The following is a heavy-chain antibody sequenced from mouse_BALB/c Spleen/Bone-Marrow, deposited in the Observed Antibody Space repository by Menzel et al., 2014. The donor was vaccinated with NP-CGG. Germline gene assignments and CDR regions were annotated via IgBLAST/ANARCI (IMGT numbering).Heavy chain of an antibody. CDR2: IWAGGST. CDR3: ARGVRHFDY. V-gene: IGHV2-9*02. J-gene: IGHJ2*01. CDR1: GFSLTTYG. Sequence: QVQLQHSGPGLVAPSQSLSITCTVSGFSLTTYGVHWVRQPPGKGLEWLGVIWAGGSTNYTSALMSRLSISKDNSKSQVFLKMNSLQTDDTAMYYCARGVRHFDYWGQGTTLTVSS.